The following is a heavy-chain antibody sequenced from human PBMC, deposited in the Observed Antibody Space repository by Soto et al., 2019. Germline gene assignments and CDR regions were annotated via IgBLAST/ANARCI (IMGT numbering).Heavy chain of an antibody. CDR1: GFTFSNAW. D-gene: IGHD3-3*01. Sequence: EVQLVESGGGLVKPGGSLRLSCAASGFTFSNAWMNWVRQAPGKGLEWVGRIKSKTDGGTTDYAAPVKGRFTISRDDSKNTLYLQMNSLKTEDTAVYYCTTANSYYDFWSGYWVVSYWGQGTLVTVSS. CDR3: TTANSYYDFWSGYWVVSY. V-gene: IGHV3-15*07. CDR2: IKSKTDGGTT. J-gene: IGHJ4*02.